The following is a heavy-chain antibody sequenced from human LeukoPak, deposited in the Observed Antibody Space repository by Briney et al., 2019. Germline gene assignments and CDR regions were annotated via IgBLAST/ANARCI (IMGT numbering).Heavy chain of an antibody. J-gene: IGHJ4*02. CDR3: ARFAHVYSAYDY. CDR1: GYTFTSYY. D-gene: IGHD5-12*01. Sequence: ASVKVSCKASGYTFTSYYIHWVRLAPGQGLEWMGIINPSGSSTHYAQKFQGRVTMTRDTSTSTVYMDLGSLRSEDTAVYYCARFAHVYSAYDYWGQGTLVTVSS. CDR2: INPSGSST. V-gene: IGHV1-46*01.